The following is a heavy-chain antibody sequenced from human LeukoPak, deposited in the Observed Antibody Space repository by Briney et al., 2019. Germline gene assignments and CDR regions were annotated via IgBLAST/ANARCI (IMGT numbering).Heavy chain of an antibody. CDR2: IYYSGST. J-gene: IGHJ3*02. D-gene: IGHD4-17*01. CDR1: GGSISSSSYY. Sequence: ASETLSLTCTVSGGSISSSSYYWGWIRQPPGKGLEWIGSIYYSGSTYYNPSLKSRVTISVDTSKNQFSLKLSSVTAADTAVYYCARLRYGDHYDAFDIWGQGTMVTVSS. CDR3: ARLRYGDHYDAFDI. V-gene: IGHV4-39*01.